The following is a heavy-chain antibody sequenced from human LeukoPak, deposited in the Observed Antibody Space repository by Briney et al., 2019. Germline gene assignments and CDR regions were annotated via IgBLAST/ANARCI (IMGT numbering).Heavy chain of an antibody. Sequence: GGSLRLSCAASGFTFRSYAMRWVRQARGKGLEWGSAISGSGGSTYYADSVKGRFTISRDNSKNTLYLQMNSLRAEDTAVYYCAKAPYYGSGSSFYYFDYWGQGTLVTVSS. J-gene: IGHJ4*02. D-gene: IGHD3-10*01. CDR3: AKAPYYGSGSSFYYFDY. CDR2: ISGSGGST. CDR1: GFTFRSYA. V-gene: IGHV3-23*01.